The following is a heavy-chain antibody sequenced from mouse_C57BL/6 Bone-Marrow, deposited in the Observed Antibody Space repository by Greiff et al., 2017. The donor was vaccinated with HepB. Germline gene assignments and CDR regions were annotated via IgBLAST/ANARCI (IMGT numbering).Heavy chain of an antibody. CDR1: GYTFTDYE. Sequence: QVQLQQSGAELVRPGASVTLSCKASGYTFTDYEMHWVKQTPVHGLEWIGAIDPETGGTAYNQKFKGKAILTTDKSSSTAYMELRSLTSEDSSVYYCTRGRIGDYDAWFAYWGQGTLVTVSA. J-gene: IGHJ3*01. CDR2: IDPETGGT. CDR3: TRGRIGDYDAWFAY. D-gene: IGHD2-4*01. V-gene: IGHV1-15*01.